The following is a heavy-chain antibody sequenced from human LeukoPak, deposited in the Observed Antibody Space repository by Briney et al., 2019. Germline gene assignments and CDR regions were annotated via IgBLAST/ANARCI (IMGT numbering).Heavy chain of an antibody. D-gene: IGHD6-19*01. CDR3: ASSPVAGTVIDY. J-gene: IGHJ4*02. V-gene: IGHV3-48*03. CDR1: GFTFSSYE. Sequence: PGGSLRLSCAASGFTFSSYEMNWVRQAPGKGLEWVSYISSSGSTIYYADSVKGRFTISRDNAKNPLYLQMNSLRAEDTAVYYCASSPVAGTVIDYWGQGTLVTVSS. CDR2: ISSSGSTI.